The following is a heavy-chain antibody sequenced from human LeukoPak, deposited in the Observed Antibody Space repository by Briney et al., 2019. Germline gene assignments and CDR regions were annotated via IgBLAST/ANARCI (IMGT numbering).Heavy chain of an antibody. V-gene: IGHV3-64D*09. CDR2: ISSDWGTT. CDR1: GFPFSSGF. Sequence: GGCLSLSCLAPGFPFSSGFIHWGRPAPGERLEYISAISSDWGTTYYADSVEGRFTISRDSSKNTLHLQMSSLRPEDTAVYYCVATGTTSATWGLGTLVTVSS. J-gene: IGHJ5*02. D-gene: IGHD1-1*01. CDR3: VATGTTSAT.